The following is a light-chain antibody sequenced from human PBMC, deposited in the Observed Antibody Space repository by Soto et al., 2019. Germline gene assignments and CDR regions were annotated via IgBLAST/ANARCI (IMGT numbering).Light chain of an antibody. Sequence: QSVLTQPPSVSGAPGQRVTISCTGSSSNIGAGYDVHWYQQLPGTAPKLLIYGNTNRPSGVPDRFSGSKSGTSASLAITGLQAEDEADYYCQSYASSLSVVFGGGTKLTAL. V-gene: IGLV1-40*01. J-gene: IGLJ2*01. CDR3: QSYASSLSVV. CDR2: GNT. CDR1: SSNIGAGYD.